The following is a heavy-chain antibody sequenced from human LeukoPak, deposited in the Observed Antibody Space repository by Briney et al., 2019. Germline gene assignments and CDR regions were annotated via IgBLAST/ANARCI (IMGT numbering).Heavy chain of an antibody. CDR2: IKQDGSEK. J-gene: IGHJ4*02. CDR3: ARRIVGPSSGGDY. D-gene: IGHD1-26*01. CDR1: GFTFSSYG. Sequence: PGGSLRLSCAASGFTFSSYGMRWVRQAPGKGLELVANIKQDGSEKYYVDSVQGRFTISRDNAKNSLYLQMNSLRVEDTAVYYCARRIVGPSSGGDYWGQGTPVTVSS. V-gene: IGHV3-7*01.